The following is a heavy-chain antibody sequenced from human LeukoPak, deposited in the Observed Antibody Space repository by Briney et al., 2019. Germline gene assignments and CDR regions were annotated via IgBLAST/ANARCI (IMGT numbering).Heavy chain of an antibody. CDR2: IYTSGNT. J-gene: IGHJ3*02. V-gene: IGHV4-61*02. CDR3: ARSETRYCSSTSCYTHAFDI. D-gene: IGHD2-2*02. CDR1: GGSISSGSYY. Sequence: SETLSLTCTVSGGSISSGSYYWSWIRQPAGKGLEWIGRIYTSGNTNYNPSLKSRVTISVDTSKNQFSLKLSSVTAADTAVYYCARSETRYCSSTSCYTHAFDIWGQGTMVTVSS.